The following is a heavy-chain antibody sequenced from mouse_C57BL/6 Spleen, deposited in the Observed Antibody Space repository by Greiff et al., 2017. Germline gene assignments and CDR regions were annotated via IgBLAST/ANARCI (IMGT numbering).Heavy chain of an antibody. CDR3: TRRSVLYDGYYHPFAY. J-gene: IGHJ3*01. Sequence: QVHVKQSGAELVRPGASVTLSCKASGYTFTDYEMHWVKQTPVHGLEWIGAIDPETGGTAYNQKFKGKAILTANKSSSTAYMGLRSLTSEDSAVYYCTRRSVLYDGYYHPFAYWGQGTLVTVSA. V-gene: IGHV1-15*01. D-gene: IGHD2-3*01. CDR2: IDPETGGT. CDR1: GYTFTDYE.